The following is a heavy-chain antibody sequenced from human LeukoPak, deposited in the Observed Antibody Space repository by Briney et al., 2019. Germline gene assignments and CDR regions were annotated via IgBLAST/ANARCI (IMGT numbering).Heavy chain of an antibody. J-gene: IGHJ4*02. CDR3: ARDLSRWERGYYFDY. CDR1: GFTFSSYA. V-gene: IGHV3-21*01. CDR2: ISSSSSYI. Sequence: PGGSLRLSCAASGFTFSSYAMSWVRQAPGKGLEWVSSISSSSSYIYYADSVKGRFTISRDNAKNSLYLQMNSLRAEDTAVYYCARDLSRWERGYYFDYWGQGTLVTVSS. D-gene: IGHD4-23*01.